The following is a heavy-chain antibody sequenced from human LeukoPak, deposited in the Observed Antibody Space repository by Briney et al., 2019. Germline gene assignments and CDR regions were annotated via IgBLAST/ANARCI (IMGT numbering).Heavy chain of an antibody. CDR3: ARGQQWFDP. CDR1: GGSISSYY. CDR2: ISSSGTT. Sequence: SETLSLTCTVSGGSISSYYWSWIRQPPGKGLEWIGYISSSGTTKCNPSLRSRLTISVDTSKNQFSLKLTSVTAADTAVYYCARGQQWFDPWGQGTLVTVSS. J-gene: IGHJ5*02. D-gene: IGHD6-13*01. V-gene: IGHV4-59*08.